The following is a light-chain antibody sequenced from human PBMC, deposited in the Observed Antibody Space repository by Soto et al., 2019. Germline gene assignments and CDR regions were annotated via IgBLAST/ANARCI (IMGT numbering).Light chain of an antibody. J-gene: IGKJ1*01. CDR3: QQYNSYWGP. V-gene: IGKV1-5*01. Sequence: DIPMTQSPSSLSATIGDRFTITCRASQSISTWLAWYQQKPGKAPKLLIYDASSLESGVPSRFSGSGSGTEFTLTISSLQPDDFATYYCQQYNSYWGPFGQGTKVDIK. CDR2: DAS. CDR1: QSISTW.